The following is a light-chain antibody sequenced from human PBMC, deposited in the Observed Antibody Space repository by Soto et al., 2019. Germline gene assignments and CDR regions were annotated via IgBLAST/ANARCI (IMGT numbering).Light chain of an antibody. V-gene: IGKV3-11*01. J-gene: IGKJ2*01. Sequence: EIVLTQSPATLSLSPWERATLSCRASQGVNSHLAWYQQKPGQAPRLLMVDTSNRATGIPARFNDSWSGTDFPLTISSLEPEDFAIYYCQQRQPWPETVGQGTKREIK. CDR2: DTS. CDR3: QQRQPWPET. CDR1: QGVNSH.